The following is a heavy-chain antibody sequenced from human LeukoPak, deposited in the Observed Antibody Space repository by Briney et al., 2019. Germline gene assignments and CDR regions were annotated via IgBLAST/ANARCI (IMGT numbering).Heavy chain of an antibody. V-gene: IGHV4-59*08. CDR3: ASELAAAGTVY. Sequence: SETLSLTCTVSGASISGHYCSWIRQSPEKGLEWIGHVYNSGSSNYNPSLKSRVTISADASENQFSLRLNSVTTADTAVYYCASELAAAGTVYWGQGILVTVSS. CDR1: GASISGHY. CDR2: VYNSGSS. J-gene: IGHJ4*02. D-gene: IGHD6-13*01.